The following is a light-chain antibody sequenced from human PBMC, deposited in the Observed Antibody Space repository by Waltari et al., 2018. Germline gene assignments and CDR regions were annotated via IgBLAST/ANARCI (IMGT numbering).Light chain of an antibody. J-gene: IGLJ1*01. CDR1: SSDIGGYHF. V-gene: IGLV2-11*01. CDR2: DVT. CDR3: CSYAVTSSSYV. Sequence: QSVLTQPPSVSGSPGHSVTISCTGTSSDIGGYHFVPWYQQDPGKAPKLLIFDVTKRPSGVPSRFSASKSGNTASLTISGLQAEDEADYYCCSYAVTSSSYVFGGGTKVIV.